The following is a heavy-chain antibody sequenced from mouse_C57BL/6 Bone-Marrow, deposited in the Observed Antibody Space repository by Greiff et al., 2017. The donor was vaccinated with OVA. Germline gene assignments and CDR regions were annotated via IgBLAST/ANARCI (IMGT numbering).Heavy chain of an antibody. CDR3: ARDRYYGSSYGFAY. D-gene: IGHD1-1*01. V-gene: IGHV5-4*01. J-gene: IGHJ3*01. CDR2: ISDGGSYT. CDR1: GFTFSSYA. Sequence: EVKLMESGGGLVKPGGSLKLSCAASGFTFSSYAMSWVRQTTEKRLEWVATISDGGSYTYYPDNVKGRFTISRDNAKNNLYLQMSHLKSEDTAMYYGARDRYYGSSYGFAYWGQGTLVTVSA.